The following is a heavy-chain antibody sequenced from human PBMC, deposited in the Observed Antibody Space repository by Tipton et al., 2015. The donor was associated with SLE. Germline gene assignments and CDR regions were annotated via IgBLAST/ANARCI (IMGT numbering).Heavy chain of an antibody. J-gene: IGHJ4*02. CDR3: ARGGYTYGHTLFDY. D-gene: IGHD5-18*01. Sequence: TLSLTCTVSGGSIRTSSFYWGWIRQPPGKGLEWVGSIYYSGSTYYNPSLKSRVTISVDTSKTQFSLKLTSVTAADTAIYYCARGGYTYGHTLFDYWGQGTLVTVSS. CDR1: GGSIRTSSFY. CDR2: IYYSGST. V-gene: IGHV4-39*07.